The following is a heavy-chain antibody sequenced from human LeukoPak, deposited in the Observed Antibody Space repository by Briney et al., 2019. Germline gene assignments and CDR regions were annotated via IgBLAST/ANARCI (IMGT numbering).Heavy chain of an antibody. CDR3: ARRHGPEAFDY. CDR1: GVSISSYY. Sequence: SETLSLTCTVSGVSISSYYWSWIRQPPGKGLGWIGYIYYSGSTNYNPSLKSRVTISVDTSKNQFSLKLSSVTAADTAVYYCARRHGPEAFDYWGQGTLVTVSS. J-gene: IGHJ4*02. CDR2: IYYSGST. V-gene: IGHV4-59*01.